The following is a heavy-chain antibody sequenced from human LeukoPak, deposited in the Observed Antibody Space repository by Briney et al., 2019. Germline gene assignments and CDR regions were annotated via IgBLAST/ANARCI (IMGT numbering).Heavy chain of an antibody. V-gene: IGHV4-31*03. Sequence: SETLSLTCTVSGGSISSGGYSWSWIRQHPGKGLEWIGYIYYSGSTYYNPSLNSRVTISVDTSKNQFSLKLSSVTAADTAVYYCARDRAQKSGYYYYGMDVWGQGTTVTVSS. CDR3: ARDRAQKSGYYYYGMDV. CDR2: IYYSGST. CDR1: GGSISSGGYS. J-gene: IGHJ6*02.